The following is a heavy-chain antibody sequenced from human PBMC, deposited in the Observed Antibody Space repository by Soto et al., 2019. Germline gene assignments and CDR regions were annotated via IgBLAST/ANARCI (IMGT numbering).Heavy chain of an antibody. CDR3: ARENEWEYPDY. CDR2: ISYDGSNK. CDR1: GFTFSSYA. J-gene: IGHJ4*02. Sequence: ESGGGVVQPGRSLRLSCAASGFTFSSYAMHWVRQAPGKGLEWVAVISYDGSNKYYADSVKGRFTISRDNSKNTLYLQMNSLRAEDTAVYSCARENEWEYPDYWGQGTLVTVSS. D-gene: IGHD1-26*01. V-gene: IGHV3-30-3*01.